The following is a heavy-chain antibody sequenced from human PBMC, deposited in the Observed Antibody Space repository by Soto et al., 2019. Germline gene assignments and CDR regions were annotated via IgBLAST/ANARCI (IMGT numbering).Heavy chain of an antibody. CDR3: ARGKLGYDFWSGYYVIEYFDY. CDR2: INHSGST. CDR1: GGSFSGYY. J-gene: IGHJ4*02. Sequence: XGTLSLTCAVYGGSFSGYYWSWMRQPPGKGLEWIGEINHSGSTNYNPSLKSRVTISVDTSKNQFSLKLGSVTAADTAVYYCARGKLGYDFWSGYYVIEYFDYWGQGTLVTVSS. D-gene: IGHD3-3*01. V-gene: IGHV4-34*01.